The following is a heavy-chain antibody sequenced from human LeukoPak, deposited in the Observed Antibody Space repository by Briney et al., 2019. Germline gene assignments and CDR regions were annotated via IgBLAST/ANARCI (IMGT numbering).Heavy chain of an antibody. Sequence: GASVKVSCKASGGTFSSYAISWVRQAPGQGLEWMGGFIPIFGTANYAQKFQGRVTITADESTSTAYMELSSLRSEDTAVYYCASTSHHDYDSSGYYGGWNYWGQGTLVTVSS. CDR1: GGTFSSYA. CDR2: FIPIFGTA. CDR3: ASTSHHDYDSSGYYGGWNY. J-gene: IGHJ4*02. D-gene: IGHD3-22*01. V-gene: IGHV1-69*13.